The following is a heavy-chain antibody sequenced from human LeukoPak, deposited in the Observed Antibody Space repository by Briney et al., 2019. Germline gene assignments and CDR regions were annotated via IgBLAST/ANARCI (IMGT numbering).Heavy chain of an antibody. CDR3: ARPAGGRYDSSGYYQIFDY. Sequence: ASVKVSCKASGYTFTSYGISWVRQTPGQGLEWMGWISAYNGNTNYAQKLQGRVTMTTDTSTSTAYMELRSLRSDDTAVYYCARPAGGRYDSSGYYQIFDYWGQGTLVTVSS. CDR2: ISAYNGNT. J-gene: IGHJ4*02. D-gene: IGHD3-22*01. V-gene: IGHV1-18*01. CDR1: GYTFTSYG.